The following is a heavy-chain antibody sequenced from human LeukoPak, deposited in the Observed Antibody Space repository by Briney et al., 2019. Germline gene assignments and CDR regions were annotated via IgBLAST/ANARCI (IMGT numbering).Heavy chain of an antibody. CDR2: VHLDGRT. D-gene: IGHD6-13*01. CDR3: ARLRGYSSSWYWYDY. CDR1: GGSVSSTNW. V-gene: IGHV4-4*02. J-gene: IGHJ4*02. Sequence: KPSETLSLTCGVSGGSVSSTNWWTWIRQPPGKGLEWIGEVHLDGRTNFNPSLKSRLTVSVDLSENHVSLKLSSVTAADTAVYYCARLRGYSSSWYWYDYWGQGTLVTVSS.